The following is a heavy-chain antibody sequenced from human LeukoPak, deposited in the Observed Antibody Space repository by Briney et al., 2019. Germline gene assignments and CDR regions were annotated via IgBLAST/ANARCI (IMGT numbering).Heavy chain of an antibody. J-gene: IGHJ4*02. Sequence: GGSLRLSCVASGFTFSSYWMHWVRQAPGKGLVWVSRINSDGSSTNYADSVKGRFTISRDNAKNTLYLQMNSPRAEDTAVYYCARDYYTSGSPNDYWGQGTLVTVSS. CDR1: GFTFSSYW. V-gene: IGHV3-74*01. CDR2: INSDGSST. D-gene: IGHD3-10*01. CDR3: ARDYYTSGSPNDY.